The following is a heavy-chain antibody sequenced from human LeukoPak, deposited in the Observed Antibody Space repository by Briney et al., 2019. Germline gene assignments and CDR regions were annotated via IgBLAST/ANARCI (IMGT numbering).Heavy chain of an antibody. CDR1: GYSFTSYW. D-gene: IGHD6-13*01. V-gene: IGHV5-51*01. CDR3: ARRGQEGSSHEWFDP. CDR2: IYPGDSDT. Sequence: GESLKISCKGSGYSFTSYWIGWVRQMPGKGLEWMGIIYPGDSDTRYSPSFQGQVTISADKSISTAYLQWSSLKALDTAMYYCARRGQEGSSHEWFDPWGQGTLVTVSS. J-gene: IGHJ5*02.